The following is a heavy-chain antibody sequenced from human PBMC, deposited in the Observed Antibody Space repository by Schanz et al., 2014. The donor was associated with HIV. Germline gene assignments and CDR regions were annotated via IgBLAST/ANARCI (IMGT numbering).Heavy chain of an antibody. CDR1: GYTFISYD. V-gene: IGHV1-8*01. Sequence: QVQLVQSGAEVKKPGASVKVSCKASGYTFISYDINWVRQASGQGLEWMGWMNPNSGNTGYAQKFQGRVTMTRNTSISTAHMELSSLRSEDTAVYYCARARLGSSWYVTGFGSIDYWGQGTLVTVSS. CDR3: ARARLGSSWYVTGFGSIDY. J-gene: IGHJ4*02. CDR2: MNPNSGNT. D-gene: IGHD6-13*01.